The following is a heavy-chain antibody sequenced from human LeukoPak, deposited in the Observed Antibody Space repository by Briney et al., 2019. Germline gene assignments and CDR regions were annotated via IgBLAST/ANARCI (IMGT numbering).Heavy chain of an antibody. Sequence: GSLRLCCAASGFTFSSYAMSWVRQAPGKGLEWVSAISGSGGSTYYADSVKGRFTISRDNSKNTLYLQMNSLRAEDTAVYYCAKGDDFWSGFRLYYFDYWGQGTLVTVSS. J-gene: IGHJ4*02. V-gene: IGHV3-23*01. CDR2: ISGSGGST. CDR1: GFTFSSYA. CDR3: AKGDDFWSGFRLYYFDY. D-gene: IGHD3-3*01.